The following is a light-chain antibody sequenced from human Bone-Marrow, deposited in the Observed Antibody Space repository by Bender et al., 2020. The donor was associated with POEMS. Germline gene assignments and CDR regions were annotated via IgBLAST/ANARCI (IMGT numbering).Light chain of an antibody. Sequence: QSALTQPASVSGSPGQSITISCTGTSSDVATYNLVSWYQHHPAKAPKLMIYEAIKRPSGVSNRFSGSKSGNTASLTISGLQAEDEADYYCCSYAGSSTWVFGGGTKLTVL. CDR1: SSDVATYNL. J-gene: IGLJ3*02. CDR2: EAI. CDR3: CSYAGSSTWV. V-gene: IGLV2-23*01.